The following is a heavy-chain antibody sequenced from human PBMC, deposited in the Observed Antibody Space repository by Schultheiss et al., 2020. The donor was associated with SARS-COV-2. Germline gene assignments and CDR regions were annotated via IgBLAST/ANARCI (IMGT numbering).Heavy chain of an antibody. D-gene: IGHD4/OR15-4a*01. Sequence: SQTLSLTCTVSGGSISSGGYYWSWIRQHPGKGLEWIGYIYYSGSTYYNPSLKSRVTISVDTSKYQFSLRLSSVTAADTAVYYCARVLITRRYYGMDVWGQGTTVTVSS. CDR1: GGSISSGGYY. CDR3: ARVLITRRYYGMDV. V-gene: IGHV4-31*03. J-gene: IGHJ6*02. CDR2: IYYSGST.